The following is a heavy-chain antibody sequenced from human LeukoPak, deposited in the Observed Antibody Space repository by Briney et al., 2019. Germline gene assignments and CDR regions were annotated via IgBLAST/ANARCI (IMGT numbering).Heavy chain of an antibody. V-gene: IGHV3-23*01. CDR1: GFTFSNYA. CDR2: FSGGGGST. J-gene: IGHJ4*02. CDR3: AKGQGYNYGDSIDY. D-gene: IGHD5-18*01. Sequence: GGSLRLSCAASGFTFSNYAMTWVRQAPGKGLEWVSVFSGGGGSTYYADSVKGRFSISRDNSKNTLYLQMKSLRDEDTAVYYCAKGQGYNYGDSIDYWGQGTLVTVSS.